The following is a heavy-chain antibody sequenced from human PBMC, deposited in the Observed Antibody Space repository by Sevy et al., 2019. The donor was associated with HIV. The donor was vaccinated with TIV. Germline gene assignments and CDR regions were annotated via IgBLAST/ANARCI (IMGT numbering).Heavy chain of an antibody. CDR2: ISAYNGNT. D-gene: IGHD6-6*01. CDR3: AGGSSSSDFDY. J-gene: IGHJ4*02. Sequence: ASVKVSCQASGYTFTSYGISWVRQAPGQGLEGMGWISAYNGNTNYAQKLQGRVTMTTDTSTSTAYMELRSLGSEDKAVYYCAGGSSSSDFDYWGQGTLVTVSS. V-gene: IGHV1-18*01. CDR1: GYTFTSYG.